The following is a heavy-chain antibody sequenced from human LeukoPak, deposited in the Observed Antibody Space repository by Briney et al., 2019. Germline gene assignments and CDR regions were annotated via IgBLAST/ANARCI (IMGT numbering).Heavy chain of an antibody. CDR3: TRETSSRYFDY. J-gene: IGHJ4*02. Sequence: ASVKVSCKASGYTVTSYDINWVRQPTGQGLEWMGWMNPNSGRTGYAQNFQGRITITRNTSISTAYMELSSLRSEDTAVYYCTRETSSRYFDYWGQGTLVTVSS. CDR2: MNPNSGRT. CDR1: GYTVTSYD. V-gene: IGHV1-8*01.